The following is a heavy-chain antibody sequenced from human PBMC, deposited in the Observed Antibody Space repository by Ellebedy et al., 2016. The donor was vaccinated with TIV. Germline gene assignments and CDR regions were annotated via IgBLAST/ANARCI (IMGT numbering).Heavy chain of an antibody. CDR2: ISGYNGDT. CDR3: TRGFYEKFDP. V-gene: IGHV1-18*04. D-gene: IGHD5/OR15-5a*01. J-gene: IGHJ5*02. Sequence: APVKVSCKASGYTFTKYGISWVRQAPGQGLEWMGWISGYNGDTNYAQKFQGRVTMTTDTSASTVYMELRSLSFDDTAVYYCTRGFYEKFDPWGQGTLVTVS. CDR1: GYTFTKYG.